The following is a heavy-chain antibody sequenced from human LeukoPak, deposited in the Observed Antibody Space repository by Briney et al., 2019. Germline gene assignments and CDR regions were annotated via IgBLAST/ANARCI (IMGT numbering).Heavy chain of an antibody. V-gene: IGHV4-30-4*01. CDR3: ARDCSGGSCYGAFDI. J-gene: IGHJ3*02. D-gene: IGHD2-15*01. CDR2: IYDSGST. CDR1: GASIRSGDYY. Sequence: PSETLSLTCTVSGASIRSGDYYWSWIRQPPGKGLEWIGYIYDSGSTYYNPSLKSRITISVDTSENRFSLKLSSVTAKDTAVYYCARDCSGGSCYGAFDIWGQGTMVTVSS.